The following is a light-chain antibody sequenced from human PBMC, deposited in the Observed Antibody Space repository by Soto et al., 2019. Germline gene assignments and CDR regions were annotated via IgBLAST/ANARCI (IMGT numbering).Light chain of an antibody. CDR2: WAS. J-gene: IGKJ3*01. V-gene: IGKV4-1*01. CDR1: QSVLYSSNNKNY. Sequence: DIVMTQSPDSLAVSLGERATINCKSSQSVLYSSNNKNYLAWYQQKPGQPPTLLIYWASTRESGVPDRFSGSGSGTDFTLTISSLQAEDVAVYYCQHGFTFGPGTKVDIK. CDR3: QHGFT.